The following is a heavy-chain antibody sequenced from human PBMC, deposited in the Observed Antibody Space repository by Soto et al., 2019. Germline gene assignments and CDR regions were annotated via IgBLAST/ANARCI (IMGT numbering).Heavy chain of an antibody. CDR1: GFTFSSYA. CDR3: AREGGDDAFDI. Sequence: QVQLVESGGGVVQPGRSLRLSCAASGFTFSSYAMHWVSQAPGKGLEWVAVISYDGSNKYYADSVKGRFTISRDNSKNTLYLQMNSLRAEDTAVYYCAREGGDDAFDIWGQGTMVTVSS. CDR2: ISYDGSNK. V-gene: IGHV3-30-3*01. D-gene: IGHD7-27*01. J-gene: IGHJ3*02.